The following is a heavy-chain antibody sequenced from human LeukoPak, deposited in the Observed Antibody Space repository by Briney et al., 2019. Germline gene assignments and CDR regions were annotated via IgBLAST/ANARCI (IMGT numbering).Heavy chain of an antibody. D-gene: IGHD4-23*01. J-gene: IGHJ1*01. Sequence: GRSLRLSCAASGFTFSSYAMHWVRQAPGKGLEWVAIISFDGSNKYSADSVKGRFTISRDNSKNTLFLQMNSLRAEDTAVYYCARGSGYGANFNFQHWGQGTLVTVSS. V-gene: IGHV3-30-3*01. CDR2: ISFDGSNK. CDR3: ARGSGYGANFNFQH. CDR1: GFTFSSYA.